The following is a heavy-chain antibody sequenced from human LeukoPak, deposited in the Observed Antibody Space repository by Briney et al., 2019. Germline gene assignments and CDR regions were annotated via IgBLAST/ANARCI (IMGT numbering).Heavy chain of an antibody. CDR2: INPKGGDT. CDR1: GYSFSDNY. V-gene: IGHV1-2*06. D-gene: IGHD3-22*01. Sequence: APLKVSCMASGYSFSDNYVHWVRQAPGQGLEYMGRINPKGGDTNFSQRFKGRVTMTSDTSISTAYLEMRKLRSDDTAVYFCARGKDDSTGHYDAFDIWGHGTMVTVSS. J-gene: IGHJ3*02. CDR3: ARGKDDSTGHYDAFDI.